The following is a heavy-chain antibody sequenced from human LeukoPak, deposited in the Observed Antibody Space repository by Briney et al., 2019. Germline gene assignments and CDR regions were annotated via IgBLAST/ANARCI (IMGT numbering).Heavy chain of an antibody. J-gene: IGHJ4*02. CDR1: GFSLSSYA. CDR2: ISGSGGST. D-gene: IGHD5-12*01. V-gene: IGHV3-23*01. Sequence: GSLRLSCAGSGFSLSSYAMNWVRQASGKGLEWVSTISGSGGSTYFADSVKGRFTISRDNSKNTLNLQMNSLRAEDTAIYYCAKDRGYSGYDYWGQGTLVTVSS. CDR3: AKDRGYSGYDY.